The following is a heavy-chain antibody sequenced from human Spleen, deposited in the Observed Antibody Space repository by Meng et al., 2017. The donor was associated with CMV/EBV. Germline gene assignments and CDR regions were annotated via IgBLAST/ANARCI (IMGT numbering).Heavy chain of an antibody. CDR2: VQFDGRNK. V-gene: IGHV3-30*02. Sequence: GESLKISCAASGFTFSSYGMHWVRQAPGRGLDWVAFVQFDGRNKYYADSVKGRFTISRDTSKNTLYLQMSSLRAEDTAVYYCAREKGYSSSWVNYFDYWGQGTLVTVSS. J-gene: IGHJ4*02. CDR1: GFTFSSYG. D-gene: IGHD6-13*01. CDR3: AREKGYSSSWVNYFDY.